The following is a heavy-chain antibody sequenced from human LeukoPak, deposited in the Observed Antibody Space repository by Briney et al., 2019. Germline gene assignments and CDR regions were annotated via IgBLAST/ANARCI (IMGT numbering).Heavy chain of an antibody. CDR1: GFTFSSYA. J-gene: IGHJ4*02. D-gene: IGHD6-13*01. CDR2: ISGSGNNT. Sequence: PGGSLRLSCATSGFTFSSYATGWVRQAPGKGLEWVSTISGSGNNTYYADSVKGRFTISRDNSKNTLYLQVSSLRAEDTALYYCAKGYRYYFDYWGQGTLVTVSS. CDR3: AKGYRYYFDY. V-gene: IGHV3-23*01.